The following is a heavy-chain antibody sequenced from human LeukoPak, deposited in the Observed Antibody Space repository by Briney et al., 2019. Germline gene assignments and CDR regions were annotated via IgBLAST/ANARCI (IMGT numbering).Heavy chain of an antibody. CDR3: ARDRDIVVVTDPHY. CDR1: GFTFSSYS. Sequence: GGSLRLSCAASGFTFSSYSMNWVRQAPGKGLEWVAVISYDGSNKYYADSVKGRFTISRDNSKNTLYLQMNSLRAEDTAVYYCARDRDIVVVTDPHYWGQGTLVTVSS. CDR2: ISYDGSNK. D-gene: IGHD2-21*02. V-gene: IGHV3-30*03. J-gene: IGHJ4*02.